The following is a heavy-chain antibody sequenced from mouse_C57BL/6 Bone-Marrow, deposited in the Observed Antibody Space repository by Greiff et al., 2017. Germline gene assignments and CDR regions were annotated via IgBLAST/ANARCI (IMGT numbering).Heavy chain of an antibody. V-gene: IGHV5-17*01. CDR2: ISSGSSTI. D-gene: IGHD1-1*01. Sequence: EVNVVESGGGLVKPGGSLKLSCAASGFTFSDYGMHWVRQAPEKGLEWVAYISSGSSTIYYADTVKGRLTISRDNAKNTLFLQMTSLRSEDTAMYYCARKVDYYGSSPPYWGQGTLVTVSA. CDR3: ARKVDYYGSSPPY. CDR1: GFTFSDYG. J-gene: IGHJ3*01.